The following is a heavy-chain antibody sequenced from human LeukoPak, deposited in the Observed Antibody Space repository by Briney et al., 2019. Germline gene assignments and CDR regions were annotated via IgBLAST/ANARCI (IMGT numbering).Heavy chain of an antibody. D-gene: IGHD2-2*01. Sequence: ASVKVSCKASGYTFTDYYMHWVRQAPGQGLEWMGWVNPNSGGTNYQGRVTMTRDTSISTAYMELSRLRSDDTAVYYCARATSLVVPAADHYYYGLDVWGQGTTVTVSS. CDR1: GYTFTDYY. CDR3: ARATSLVVPAADHYYYGLDV. J-gene: IGHJ6*02. CDR2: VNPNSGGT. V-gene: IGHV1-2*02.